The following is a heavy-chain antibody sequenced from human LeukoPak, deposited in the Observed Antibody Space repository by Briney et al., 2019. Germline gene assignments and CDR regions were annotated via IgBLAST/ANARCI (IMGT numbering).Heavy chain of an antibody. J-gene: IGHJ5*02. CDR3: ARSVVVPAAIGWFDP. Sequence: GESLKISCKGSGSSFTSYWIGWVRQMPGKGLEWMGIIYPGDSDTRYSPSFQGQVTISADKSISTAYLQWSSLKASDTAMYYCARSVVVPAAIGWFDPWGQGTLVTVSS. CDR2: IYPGDSDT. V-gene: IGHV5-51*01. D-gene: IGHD2-2*01. CDR1: GSSFTSYW.